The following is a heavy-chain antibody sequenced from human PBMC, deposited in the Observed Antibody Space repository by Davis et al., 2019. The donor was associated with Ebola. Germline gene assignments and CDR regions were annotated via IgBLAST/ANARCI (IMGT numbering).Heavy chain of an antibody. J-gene: IGHJ3*01. V-gene: IGHV4-38-2*02. D-gene: IGHD1-26*01. CDR3: ARDNDPYGGRYKYRPPNAFDL. CDR2: IYHSGST. CDR1: GYSISSGYY. Sequence: PSETLSLTCTVSGYSISSGYYWGWIRQPPGKGLEWIGSIYHSGSTYYNPSLKSRVTIFSDTSKNSFSLRVTSVTAADTAIYFCARDNDPYGGRYKYRPPNAFDLWGQGTKVAVSS.